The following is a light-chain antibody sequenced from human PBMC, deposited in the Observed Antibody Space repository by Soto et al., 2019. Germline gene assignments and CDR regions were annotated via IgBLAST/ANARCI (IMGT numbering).Light chain of an antibody. CDR3: QQRSYWPLT. CDR2: DAS. Sequence: EIVLTQSPATLSLSPGERATLSCRASQSVDNHLAWYQQKPGQAPRPLIYDASNRATDIPARFSGSGSGTDFTLTIRSLEPEDFVVYYCQQRSYWPLTVGQGTKVDSK. V-gene: IGKV3-11*01. CDR1: QSVDNH. J-gene: IGKJ1*01.